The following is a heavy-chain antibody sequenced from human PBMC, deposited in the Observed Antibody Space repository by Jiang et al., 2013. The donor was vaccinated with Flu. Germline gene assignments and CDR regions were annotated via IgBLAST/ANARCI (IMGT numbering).Heavy chain of an antibody. V-gene: IGHV4-39*01. D-gene: IGHD3-3*01. CDR1: GGSISSRSSC. CDR3: AHAPPPYYGVFGVVLPASNYYFDY. J-gene: IGHJ4*02. Sequence: PGLVKPSETLSLTCTVSGGSISSRSSCWGWIRQPPGKGLEWIGNIYYSGSTYYNPSLKSRVTMSVDTSKNQFSLKLSSVTAADTAVYYCAHAPPPYYGVFGVVLPASNYYFDYWGQGTLVTVSS. CDR2: IYYSGST.